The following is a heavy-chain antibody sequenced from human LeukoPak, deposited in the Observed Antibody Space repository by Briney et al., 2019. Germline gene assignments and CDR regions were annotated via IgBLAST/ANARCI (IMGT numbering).Heavy chain of an antibody. CDR1: GYTFTSYA. CDR2: INAFDGNT. Sequence: GASVKVSCKASGYTFTSYAMHWVRQAPGQRLEWMGWINAFDGNTNSAQKFQGRVTMTTDTSSSTAYMELRSLTSDDTAVYYCARDGYGSGKGFFDYWGQGTLVTVSS. J-gene: IGHJ4*02. CDR3: ARDGYGSGKGFFDY. V-gene: IGHV1-3*01. D-gene: IGHD3-10*01.